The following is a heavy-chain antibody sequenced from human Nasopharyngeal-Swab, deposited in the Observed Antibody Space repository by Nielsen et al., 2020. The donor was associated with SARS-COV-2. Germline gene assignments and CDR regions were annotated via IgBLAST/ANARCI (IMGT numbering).Heavy chain of an antibody. CDR3: ARDGATVTNYYYYGMDV. CDR1: GSTFSDYY. D-gene: IGHD4-17*01. V-gene: IGHV3-11*01. Sequence: GGSLRLSCAASGSTFSDYYMSWIRQAPGKGLEWVSYISSSGSTIYYADSVKGRFTISRDNAKNSLYLQMNSLRAEDTAVYYCARDGATVTNYYYYGMDVWGQGTTVTVSS. J-gene: IGHJ6*02. CDR2: ISSSGSTI.